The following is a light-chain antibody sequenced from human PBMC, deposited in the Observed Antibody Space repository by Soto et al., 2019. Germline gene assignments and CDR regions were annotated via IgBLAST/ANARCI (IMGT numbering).Light chain of an antibody. V-gene: IGKV4-1*01. Sequence: DIVMTQSPDSLAVSLGERATINCKSSQSVLHSTNNKNYLAWYQQKPGQPPKLLIYWASTRESGVPDRFSGRGSGTDFTLTISSLQAEDVAVYYCQQYYSTPPVTFGPGTKVDIK. CDR1: QSVLHSTNNKNY. CDR2: WAS. J-gene: IGKJ3*01. CDR3: QQYYSTPPVT.